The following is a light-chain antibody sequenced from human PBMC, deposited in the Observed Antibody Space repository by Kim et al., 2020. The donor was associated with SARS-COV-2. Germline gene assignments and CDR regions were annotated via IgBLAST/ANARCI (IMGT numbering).Light chain of an antibody. CDR1: QTVLYHANNKNY. V-gene: IGKV4-1*01. CDR2: WAS. CDR3: QQYYSTPPS. Sequence: RATRNCKSSQTVLYHANNKNYLAWYPQKPGQAPKLLIYWASIRESGVSDRFSGSGSETDFTLTISSLQAEDVAVYYCQQYYSTPPSFGQGTKLEIK. J-gene: IGKJ2*03.